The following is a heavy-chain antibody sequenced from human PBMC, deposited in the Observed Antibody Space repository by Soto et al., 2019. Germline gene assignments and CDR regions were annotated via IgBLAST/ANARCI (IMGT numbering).Heavy chain of an antibody. CDR2: INAYSGNT. V-gene: IGHV1-18*01. J-gene: IGHJ5*02. CDR3: ARAYPAGSNRFDR. Sequence: ASVKVSCKASGYTFTSYFISWVRQAPGQGLEWMGWINAYSGNTNYAQKLQGRVTMTRNTSTSTAYMELSSLRSEDTAVYYCARAYPAGSNRFDRWGQGTLVTVPS. CDR1: GYTFTSYF. D-gene: IGHD2-2*01.